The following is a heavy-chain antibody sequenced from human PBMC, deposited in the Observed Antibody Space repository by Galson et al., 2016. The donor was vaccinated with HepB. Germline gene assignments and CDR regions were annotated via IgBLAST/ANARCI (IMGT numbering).Heavy chain of an antibody. V-gene: IGHV1-2*02. Sequence: SVKVSCKASGYAFTGNYIHWVRQAPGQGLECMGWMHPNNGGTNYAPKFQGRVTMTTDTSTSTAYMELSGLTFDDTAVYYGARGSAMGSTKSVAHWGQGTLVTVSS. CDR2: MHPNNGGT. D-gene: IGHD2-8*01. CDR3: ARGSAMGSTKSVAH. J-gene: IGHJ5*02. CDR1: GYAFTGNY.